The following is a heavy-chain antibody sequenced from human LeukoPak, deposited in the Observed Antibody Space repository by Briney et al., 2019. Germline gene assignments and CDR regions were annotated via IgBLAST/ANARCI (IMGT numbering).Heavy chain of an antibody. V-gene: IGHV1-18*01. CDR3: TRVTAMVTDFDY. CDR1: GYTFTNYG. J-gene: IGHJ4*02. Sequence: ASVKVSCKASGYTFTNYGISWVRQAPGQGLEWMGWISAYNGNTNYAQKLQGRVTMTTDTSTSTAYMELTSLRSDDTAVYYCTRVTAMVTDFDYWGQGTLVTVSS. CDR2: ISAYNGNT. D-gene: IGHD5-18*01.